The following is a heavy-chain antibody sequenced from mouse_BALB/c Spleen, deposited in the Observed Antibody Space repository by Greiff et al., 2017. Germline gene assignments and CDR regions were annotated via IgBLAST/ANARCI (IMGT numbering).Heavy chain of an antibody. J-gene: IGHJ4*01. V-gene: IGHV1S130*01. Sequence: VQLQQPGAELVKPGASVKLSCKASGYTFTSSWMHWAKQRPGQGLEWIGEIHPNSGNTNYNEKFKGKATLTVDTSSSTAYVDLSSLTSEDSAVYYCAREIGYGYHYYAMDYWGQGTSVTVSS. CDR3: AREIGYGYHYYAMDY. CDR1: GYTFTSSW. CDR2: IHPNSGNT. D-gene: IGHD1-2*01.